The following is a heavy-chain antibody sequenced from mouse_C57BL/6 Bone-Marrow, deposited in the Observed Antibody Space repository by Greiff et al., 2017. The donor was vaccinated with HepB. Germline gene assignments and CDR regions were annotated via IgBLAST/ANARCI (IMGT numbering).Heavy chain of an antibody. Sequence: QVQLKESGAEPVRPGASVTLSCKASGCTFTDYEMHWVKQTTVHGLEWIGAIDPETGGTAYNQKFKGKAILTADKSASTAEMELRSQTSEDSAVYYCTGGVGRGFGYWRQGKRVTVSA. J-gene: IGHJ3*01. CDR3: TGGVGRGFGY. CDR2: IDPETGGT. CDR1: GCTFTDYE. V-gene: IGHV1-15*01.